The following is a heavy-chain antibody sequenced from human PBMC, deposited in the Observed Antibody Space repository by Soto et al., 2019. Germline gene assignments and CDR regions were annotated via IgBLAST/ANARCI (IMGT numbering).Heavy chain of an antibody. CDR3: ARPILRPEDYYGMDV. V-gene: IGHV3-74*01. J-gene: IGHJ6*02. CDR2: INSDGSST. Sequence: EVQLVESGGGLVQPGGSLRLSCAASGFTFSSYWMHWVRQAPGKGLVWVSRINSDGSSTSYADSVKGRFTISRDNAKNTLYLQMNSLRAEDTAVYYCARPILRPEDYYGMDVWGQGTTVTVSS. D-gene: IGHD5-12*01. CDR1: GFTFSSYW.